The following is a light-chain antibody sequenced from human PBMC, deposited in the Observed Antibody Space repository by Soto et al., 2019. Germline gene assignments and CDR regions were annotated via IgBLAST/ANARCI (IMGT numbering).Light chain of an antibody. Sequence: DIQMTQSPSSLSASVGDRVTITCRASQSISSYLNWYQQKPGKAPKLLIYAASSLQSGVPSRFSGSGSGTDFTLTISSLQPEDFATYYCQQSLGITFGPGTKVDIK. V-gene: IGKV1-39*01. CDR2: AAS. CDR1: QSISSY. CDR3: QQSLGIT. J-gene: IGKJ3*01.